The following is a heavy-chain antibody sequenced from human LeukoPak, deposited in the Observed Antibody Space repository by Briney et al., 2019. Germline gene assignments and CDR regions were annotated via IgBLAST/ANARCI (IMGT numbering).Heavy chain of an antibody. CDR1: GYTFTGYY. CDR3: ARGSVRGVIIGSY. V-gene: IGHV1-2*02. J-gene: IGHJ4*02. D-gene: IGHD3-10*01. Sequence: ASVKVSCKASGYTFTGYYMHWVRQAPGQGLEWMGWINPNSGGTNYAQKFPGRVTITRDTSISTAYMQLSRLRSDDTAVYYCARGSVRGVIIGSYWGQGTLVTVSS. CDR2: INPNSGGT.